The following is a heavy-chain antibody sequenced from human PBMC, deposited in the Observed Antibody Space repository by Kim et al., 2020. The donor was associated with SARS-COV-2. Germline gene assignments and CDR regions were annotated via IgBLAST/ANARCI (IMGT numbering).Heavy chain of an antibody. J-gene: IGHJ6*02. D-gene: IGHD3-9*01. CDR3: ARRRNYDILTGFDYYYYGMDV. V-gene: IGHV4-61*02. Sequence: SETLSLTCTVSGGSISSGSYYWSWIRQPAGKGLEWIGRIYTSGSTNYNPSLKSRVTISVDTSKNQFSLKLSSVTAADTAVYYCARRRNYDILTGFDYYYYGMDVWGQGTTVTVSS. CDR1: GGSISSGSYY. CDR2: IYTSGST.